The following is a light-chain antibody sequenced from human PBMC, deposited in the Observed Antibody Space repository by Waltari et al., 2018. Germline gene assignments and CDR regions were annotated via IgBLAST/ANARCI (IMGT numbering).Light chain of an antibody. CDR3: QQSYNTPWT. CDR2: AAS. V-gene: IGKV1-39*01. J-gene: IGKJ1*01. Sequence: DIQLTQSPSSLAASLGDRVTITCRASRTASDFLNWYQQKPGSAPKLLIYAASTLQSGVPSRFKGSGSGTDFTLTINSLQPEDFATYYCQQSYNTPWTFGQGTLVQIK. CDR1: RTASDF.